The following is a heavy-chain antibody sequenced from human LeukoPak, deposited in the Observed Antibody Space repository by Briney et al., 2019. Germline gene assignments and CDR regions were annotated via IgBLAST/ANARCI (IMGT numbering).Heavy chain of an antibody. CDR2: INPSGGST. CDR1: GGTFSSYA. D-gene: IGHD1-26*01. V-gene: IGHV1-46*03. CDR3: ARAKEIVGATSSFDY. J-gene: IGHJ4*02. Sequence: ASVKVSCKASGGTFSSYAISWVRQAPGQGLEWMGIINPSGGSTGYAQKFQGRVTMTRDTSTSTVYMELSSLRSEDTAVYYCARAKEIVGATSSFDYWGQGTLVTVSS.